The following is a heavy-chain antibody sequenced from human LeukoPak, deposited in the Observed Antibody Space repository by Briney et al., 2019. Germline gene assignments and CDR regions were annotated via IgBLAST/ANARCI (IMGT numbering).Heavy chain of an antibody. V-gene: IGHV1-69*13. J-gene: IGHJ4*02. CDR3: ARSPGIAAAGPFDY. CDR2: IIPIFGTA. D-gene: IGHD6-13*01. Sequence: SVKVSCKASGGTFSSYAISWVRQAPGQGLEWMGGIIPIFGTANYAQKFQGRVTITADESTSTAYMELSSLRSEDTAVYYCARSPGIAAAGPFDYWGQGTLVTVSS. CDR1: GGTFSSYA.